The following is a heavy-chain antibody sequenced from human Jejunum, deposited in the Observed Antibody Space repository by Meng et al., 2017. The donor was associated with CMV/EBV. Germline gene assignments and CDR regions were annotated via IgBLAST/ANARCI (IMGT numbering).Heavy chain of an antibody. V-gene: IGHV1-46*01. J-gene: IGHJ4*02. CDR3: ARVDSSGWYFDY. CDR2: INPSGGST. Sequence: SCKASGYTFTFYQMHWVRKAPGQGLESMGIINPSGGSTSYAQKFQDRFTMTRDTSTSTVYMELSSLRSEDTAVYYCARVDSSGWYFDYWGQGTLVTVSS. CDR1: GYTFTFYQ. D-gene: IGHD6-19*01.